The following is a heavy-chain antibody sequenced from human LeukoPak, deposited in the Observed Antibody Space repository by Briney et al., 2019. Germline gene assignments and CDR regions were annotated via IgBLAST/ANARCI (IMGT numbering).Heavy chain of an antibody. CDR2: IYYSGST. J-gene: IGHJ3*02. V-gene: IGHV4-59*01. D-gene: IGHD3-22*01. CDR3: ARGKTYYDISKDAFDI. CDR1: GGSISSYY. Sequence: ASETLSLTCTVSGGSISSYYWSWIRQPPGKGLEWIGYIYYSGSTNYNPSLKSRVTISVDTSKNQFSLKLSSVTAADTAVYYCARGKTYYDISKDAFDIWGQGTMVTVSS.